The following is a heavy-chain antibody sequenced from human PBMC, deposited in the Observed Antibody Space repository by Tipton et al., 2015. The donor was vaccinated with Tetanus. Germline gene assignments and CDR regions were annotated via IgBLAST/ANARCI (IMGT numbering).Heavy chain of an antibody. CDR3: ARGGSYSYGPRGFDL. V-gene: IGHV4-31*03. Sequence: TLSLTCTVSGGSINSGGHFWTWIRQRTGKGLEWIGNIYYTALTSYTPSLSGRVTISVDTSKNQFSLSLTSVTAADTAVYYCARGGSYSYGPRGFDLWGRGTLVTVSS. CDR1: GGSINSGGHF. D-gene: IGHD5-18*01. CDR2: IYYTALT. J-gene: IGHJ2*01.